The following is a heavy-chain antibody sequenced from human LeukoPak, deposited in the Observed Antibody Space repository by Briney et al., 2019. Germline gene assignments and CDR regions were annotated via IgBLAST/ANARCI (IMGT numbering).Heavy chain of an antibody. V-gene: IGHV3-7*01. CDR3: TRGSQWELLGSCDY. J-gene: IGHJ4*02. Sequence: GGSLRLSCAASGFTFSSYWMSWVRQAPGKGLEWVANIKQDGSEKYYVDSVKGRFTISRDNAKNSLYLQMNSLRAEDTAVYYCTRGSQWELLGSCDYWGQGTLVAVSS. CDR2: IKQDGSEK. D-gene: IGHD1-26*01. CDR1: GFTFSSYW.